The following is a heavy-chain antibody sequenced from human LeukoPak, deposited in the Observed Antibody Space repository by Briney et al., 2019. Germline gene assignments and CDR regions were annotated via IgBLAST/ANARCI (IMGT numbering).Heavy chain of an antibody. D-gene: IGHD1-1*01. Sequence: PGGSLRLSCAASGFTLSSYAMSWVRQAPGKGLEWVSAISGSGGSTYYADSVKGRFTISRDNSKNTLYLQMNSLRAEDTAVYYCAKWRGGELEPIFDYWGQGTLVTVSS. CDR1: GFTLSSYA. CDR2: ISGSGGST. J-gene: IGHJ4*02. V-gene: IGHV3-23*01. CDR3: AKWRGGELEPIFDY.